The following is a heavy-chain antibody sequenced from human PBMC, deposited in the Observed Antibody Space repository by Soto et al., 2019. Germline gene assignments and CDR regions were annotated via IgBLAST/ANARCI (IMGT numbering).Heavy chain of an antibody. D-gene: IGHD6-19*01. Sequence: ASVKVSCKASGYTFTSYGISWVLQAPGQGLEWMGWISAYNGNTNYAQKLQGRVTMTTDTSTSTAYMELRSLRSDDTAVYYCARVTSSGWYQWFDPWGQGTLVTVSS. J-gene: IGHJ5*02. CDR3: ARVTSSGWYQWFDP. V-gene: IGHV1-18*04. CDR2: ISAYNGNT. CDR1: GYTFTSYG.